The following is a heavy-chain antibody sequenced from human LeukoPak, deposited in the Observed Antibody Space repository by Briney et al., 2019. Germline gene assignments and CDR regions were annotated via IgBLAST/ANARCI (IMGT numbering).Heavy chain of an antibody. CDR1: GVTFSNHA. J-gene: IGHJ4*02. V-gene: IGHV3-23*01. Sequence: PGGFLRLSCAASGVTFSNHAMSWVRQAPGKGLEWVSGITGSGGSTYHAESVKGRFTISRDNSKNTLYLQMNSLRAEDTAVYYCAKVAYCGGDCYSEPFDYWGQGTLVTVSS. CDR3: AKVAYCGGDCYSEPFDY. CDR2: ITGSGGST. D-gene: IGHD2-21*02.